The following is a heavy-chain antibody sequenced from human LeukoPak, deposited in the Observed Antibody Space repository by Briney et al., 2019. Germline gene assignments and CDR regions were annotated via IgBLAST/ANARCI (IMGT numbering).Heavy chain of an antibody. CDR2: IYASGST. Sequence: SESLSLTCTVSSGSMSGNYYWSWIRQPAGKGLEWIGRIYASGSTNYDPSLKSRVTISVDKSNNQFSLMVTSVTAADTAVYYCARGKQNAVDYWGQGILVTVST. CDR1: SGSMSGNYY. J-gene: IGHJ4*02. D-gene: IGHD1-1*01. CDR3: ARGKQNAVDY. V-gene: IGHV4-4*07.